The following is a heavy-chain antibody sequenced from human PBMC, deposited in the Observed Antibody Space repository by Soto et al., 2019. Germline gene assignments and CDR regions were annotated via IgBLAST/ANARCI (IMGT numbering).Heavy chain of an antibody. CDR1: GYTLTSYD. CDR2: MNPNSGNT. Sequence: ASVKVSCKASGYTLTSYDINWVRQATGQGLEWMGWMNPNSGNTGYAQKFQGRVTMTRNTSISTAYMELSSLRSEDTAVYYCARGEAALNWFDPWGQGTLVTVSS. CDR3: ARGEAALNWFDP. J-gene: IGHJ5*02. D-gene: IGHD6-6*01. V-gene: IGHV1-8*01.